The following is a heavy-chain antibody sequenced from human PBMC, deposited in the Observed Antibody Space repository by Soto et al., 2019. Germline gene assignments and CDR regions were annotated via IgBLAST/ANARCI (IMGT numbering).Heavy chain of an antibody. V-gene: IGHV1-45*01. CDR2: ITPFSGDV. CDR1: GNTFTYRY. Sequence: QMQLVQSGAEVKKTGSSVTVSCKALGNTFTYRYLHWVRQAPGQALEWMGWITPFSGDVHYAQKFQERLTITRDRSINTTYMQLSSLRSEDTAMYICAGRGPGSGPFTWELPDHWRQGTLVTVSS. CDR3: AGRGPGSGPFTWELPDH. D-gene: IGHD1-26*01. J-gene: IGHJ4*02.